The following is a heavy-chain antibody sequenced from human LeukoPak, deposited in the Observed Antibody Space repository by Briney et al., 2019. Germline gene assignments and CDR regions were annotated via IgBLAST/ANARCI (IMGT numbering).Heavy chain of an antibody. Sequence: ASVKVSCKASGYTFTNYDINWVRQATGQGLEWIGWMNPSSGTTGYAQKFLGRVTITRNTSISTTYMELSSLRSEDTAVYYCARGRSPGTSMEYYYYMDVWGKGTTVTVSS. D-gene: IGHD1-1*01. CDR3: ARGRSPGTSMEYYYYMDV. J-gene: IGHJ6*03. CDR1: GYTFTNYD. CDR2: MNPSSGTT. V-gene: IGHV1-8*03.